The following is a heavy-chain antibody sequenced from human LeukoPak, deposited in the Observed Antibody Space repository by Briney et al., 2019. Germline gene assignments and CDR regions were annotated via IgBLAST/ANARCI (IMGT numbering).Heavy chain of an antibody. CDR1: GGSFSGCY. CDR3: ARGAHGPYYYYGMDV. Sequence: PSETLSLTCAVYGGSFSGCYWSWIRQPPGKGLEWIGEINHSGSTNYNPSLKSRVTISVDTSKNQFSLKLSSVTAADTAVYYCARGAHGPYYYYGMDVWGQGTTVTVSS. V-gene: IGHV4-34*01. J-gene: IGHJ6*02. D-gene: IGHD4-17*01. CDR2: INHSGST.